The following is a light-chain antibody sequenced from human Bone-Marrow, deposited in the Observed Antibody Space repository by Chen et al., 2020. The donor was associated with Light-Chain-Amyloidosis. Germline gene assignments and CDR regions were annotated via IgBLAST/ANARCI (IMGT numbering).Light chain of an antibody. V-gene: IGLV3-25*03. CDR1: DLPTQY. CDR2: RDT. CDR3: QSADSSGTYEVI. Sequence: SHELTQPPPVSVSPGQPARVTCSGDDLPTQYAYWYQQKPGQAPVLVIHRDTERPSGISERFSGSSSGTTATLTISGVQAEDEADYHCQSADSSGTYEVIFGGGTKLTVL. J-gene: IGLJ2*01.